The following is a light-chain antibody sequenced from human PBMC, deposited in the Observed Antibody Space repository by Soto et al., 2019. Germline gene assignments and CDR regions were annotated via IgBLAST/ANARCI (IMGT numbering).Light chain of an antibody. Sequence: QSALTQPASVSGSPGQSITISCTGTSSDVGAYNYVSWYQQHPGKAPKLIIYDVSNRPSGVSNRFSGSKSGNTASLTISWLQAEDEADYYCSSFARSTTRVVFGPGTKLTVL. V-gene: IGLV2-14*03. CDR3: SSFARSTTRVV. J-gene: IGLJ1*01. CDR1: SSDVGAYNY. CDR2: DVS.